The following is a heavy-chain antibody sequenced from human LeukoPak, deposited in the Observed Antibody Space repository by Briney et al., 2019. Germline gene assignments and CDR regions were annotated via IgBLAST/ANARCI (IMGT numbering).Heavy chain of an antibody. CDR3: ARQRRAIAAAPLDY. CDR1: GYSITTGYY. D-gene: IGHD6-13*01. J-gene: IGHJ4*02. CDR2: IYYSGST. Sequence: SETLSLTCTVSGYSITTGYYWGWIRQPPGKGLEWIGYIYYSGSTNYNPSLKSRVTISVDTSKNQFSLKLSSVTAADTAVYYCARQRRAIAAAPLDYWGQGTPVTVSS. V-gene: IGHV4-59*08.